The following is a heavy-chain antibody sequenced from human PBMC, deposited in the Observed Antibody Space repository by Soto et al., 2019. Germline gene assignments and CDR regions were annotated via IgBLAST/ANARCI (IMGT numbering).Heavy chain of an antibody. Sequence: QVQLVQSGAEVKKPGASVKVSCKASGYSFTSYTISWVRQAPGQGLEWMGWISAYNGNTNYAQRRQGRVTMTTDTSTRTAYMELRSLRSDDTAVYYCASPEPGDTVTPRDYYYYYGMDVWGQGTTVTVSS. CDR2: ISAYNGNT. CDR3: ASPEPGDTVTPRDYYYYYGMDV. CDR1: GYSFTSYT. J-gene: IGHJ6*02. V-gene: IGHV1-18*01. D-gene: IGHD4-17*01.